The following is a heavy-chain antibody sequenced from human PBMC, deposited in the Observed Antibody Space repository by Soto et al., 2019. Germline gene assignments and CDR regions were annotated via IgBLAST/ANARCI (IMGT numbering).Heavy chain of an antibody. V-gene: IGHV4-59*01. CDR1: GGSISSYY. CDR2: IYYSGST. Sequence: SETLSLTCTVSGGSISSYYWSWIRQPPGKGLEWIGYIYYSGSTNYNPSLKSRVTISVDTSKNQFSLKLSSVTAADTAVYYCARGIFPGPWGQGTLVTVS. CDR3: ARGIFPGP. J-gene: IGHJ5*02. D-gene: IGHD2-21*01.